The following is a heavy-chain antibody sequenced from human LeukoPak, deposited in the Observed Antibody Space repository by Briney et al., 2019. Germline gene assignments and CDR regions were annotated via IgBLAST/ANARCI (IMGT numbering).Heavy chain of an antibody. CDR2: ICWDDDK. Sequence: ESGPTLVNPTQTLTLTCTFSRFSLSTSGLGVGWIRQPPGQALEWLALICWDDDKSYRPSLKSRLTITKDPSKNQGVLRMTNMDPVDTATYYCAHKGYAVYYFDYWGQGTLVTVSS. J-gene: IGHJ4*02. CDR3: AHKGYAVYYFDY. V-gene: IGHV2-5*02. D-gene: IGHD5-18*01. CDR1: RFSLSTSGLG.